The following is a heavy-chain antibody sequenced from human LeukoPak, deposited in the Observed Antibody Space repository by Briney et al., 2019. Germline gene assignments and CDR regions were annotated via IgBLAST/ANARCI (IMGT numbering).Heavy chain of an antibody. V-gene: IGHV3-11*06. D-gene: IGHD3-22*01. J-gene: IGHJ4*02. CDR3: ARMYYYYDSIDYFPADPLLDY. CDR1: GFTFSDYS. CDR2: IDIRSGHT. Sequence: SGGSLRLSCAASGFTFSDYSMSWIRQAPGKGLEWLGYIDIRSGHTNYAESVKGRFTISRDNAENSLYLQMNSLRTEDTAVYYCARMYYYYDSIDYFPADPLLDYWGQGMLVAVSS.